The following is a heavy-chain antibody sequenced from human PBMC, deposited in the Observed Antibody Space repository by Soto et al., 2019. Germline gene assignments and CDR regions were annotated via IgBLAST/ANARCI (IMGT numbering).Heavy chain of an antibody. V-gene: IGHV6-1*01. Sequence: SQTLSLTCSISGDSVSSNSAAWNWIRQSPSRGLEWLGRTYYRSKWYNDYAVSVKSRITINPDTSKNQFSLQLNSVTPEDTAVFYCARERYYYGSGSYYYDYWGQGTLVTVSS. CDR2: TYYRSKWYN. D-gene: IGHD3-10*01. J-gene: IGHJ4*02. CDR1: GDSVSSNSAA. CDR3: ARERYYYGSGSYYYDY.